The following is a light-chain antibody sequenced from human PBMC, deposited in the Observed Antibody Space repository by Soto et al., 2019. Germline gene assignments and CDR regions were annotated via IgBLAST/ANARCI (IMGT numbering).Light chain of an antibody. V-gene: IGKV3-11*01. CDR1: QSVSSY. Sequence: EIVLTQSPATLSLSPGERATLSCRASQSVSSYLAWYQQKPGQAPRLLIYDASNRTTGTPARFSGSGSGTDFTLTISSLEPEDFALYYCQQYATSPRTCGGGTKVDI. CDR2: DAS. J-gene: IGKJ4*01. CDR3: QQYATSPRT.